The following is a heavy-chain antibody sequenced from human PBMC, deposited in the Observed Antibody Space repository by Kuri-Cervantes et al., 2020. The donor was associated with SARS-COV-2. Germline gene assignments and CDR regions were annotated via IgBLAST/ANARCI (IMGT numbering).Heavy chain of an antibody. CDR3: ARHPPRDLMPWVD. V-gene: IGHV4-61*02. J-gene: IGHJ4*02. CDR1: GDSISSASYY. Sequence: LRLSCTVSGDSISSASYYWSWIRQPAGKGLEWIGRIYTSGSTNYNPSLKSRVTISLDTSKNQFSLKLSSVTAADTAVYYCARHPPRDLMPWVDWGQGTLVTVSS. D-gene: IGHD2-2*01. CDR2: IYTSGST.